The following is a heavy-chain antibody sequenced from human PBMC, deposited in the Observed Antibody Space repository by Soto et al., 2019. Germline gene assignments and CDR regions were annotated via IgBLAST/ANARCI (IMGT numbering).Heavy chain of an antibody. D-gene: IGHD6-13*01. CDR3: VRQGRPYSVYGYYYEMDV. J-gene: IGHJ6*02. CDR1: RFSLNTYR. CDR2: IFPVDSDT. V-gene: IGHV5-51*01. Sequence: GESLKISCKASRFSLNTYRIAWVRQMPGQGLEWMGAIFPVDSDTKYSPSFEGQVTISADRSTSTAFVQWDSLRASDSAIYFCVRQGRPYSVYGYYYEMDVWGPGTAVTVS.